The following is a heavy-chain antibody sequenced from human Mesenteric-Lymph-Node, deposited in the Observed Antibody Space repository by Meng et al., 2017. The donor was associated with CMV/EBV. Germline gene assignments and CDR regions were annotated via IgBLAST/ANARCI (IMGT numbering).Heavy chain of an antibody. CDR3: ATTSGRSGCFDP. CDR2: IYHSVTT. V-gene: IGHV4-4*02. CDR1: GVSFTSTNR. J-gene: IGHJ5*02. D-gene: IGHD6-25*01. Sequence: SGVSFTSTNRWSWVLQAPRKGLECIGAIYHSVTTQYNPSLKSRVTISVDKSKNNFSLKLKSLTAADTAVYYCATTSGRSGCFDPWGQGALVTVSS.